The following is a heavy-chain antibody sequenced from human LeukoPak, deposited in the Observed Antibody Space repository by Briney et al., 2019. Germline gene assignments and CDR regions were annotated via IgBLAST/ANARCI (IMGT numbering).Heavy chain of an antibody. CDR2: INGDGTRT. D-gene: IGHD5-12*01. Sequence: GGPLSLSCAASGFTFSSFVMSWVRQAPGKGLGWVSTINGDGTRTYYAVSSNGRFIISRDNSMNTLYLQMNGLRAEDTAVYYCARDRGGYSTDFDFWGQGTLVTVSS. V-gene: IGHV3-23*01. CDR1: GFTFSSFV. CDR3: ARDRGGYSTDFDF. J-gene: IGHJ4*02.